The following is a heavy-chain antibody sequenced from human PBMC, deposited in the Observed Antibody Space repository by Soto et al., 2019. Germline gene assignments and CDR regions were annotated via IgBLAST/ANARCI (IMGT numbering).Heavy chain of an antibody. CDR1: GDSISNYY. J-gene: IGHJ5*01. Sequence: QVQLQESGPGLVKPSETLSLTCTVSGDSISNYYWSWIRQPPGKGLGWIGYIYYSGSTNYNPSLKSRVTISVDTSKNQFSLKLSSVTAADTAVYYCARVKKSGSYFLFDSCGQGTLVTVSS. V-gene: IGHV4-59*01. CDR3: ARVKKSGSYFLFDS. D-gene: IGHD1-26*01. CDR2: IYYSGST.